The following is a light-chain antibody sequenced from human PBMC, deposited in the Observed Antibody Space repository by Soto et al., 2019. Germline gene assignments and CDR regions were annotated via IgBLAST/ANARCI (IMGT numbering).Light chain of an antibody. Sequence: DIQVTQSPSSLSASVGDRVTITCRASQNINSYLNWYQQKPGKAPKVLIYAVSSLQSGVPSRFSGSGSGTDFTLTISSLQPEDFGTYYCQQSFSILWTFGQGTKVDIK. V-gene: IGKV1-39*01. CDR1: QNINSY. J-gene: IGKJ1*01. CDR2: AVS. CDR3: QQSFSILWT.